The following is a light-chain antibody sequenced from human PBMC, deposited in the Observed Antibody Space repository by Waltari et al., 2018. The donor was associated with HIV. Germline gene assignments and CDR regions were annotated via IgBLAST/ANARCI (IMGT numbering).Light chain of an antibody. V-gene: IGKV1-39*01. CDR3: QQSYSLPVT. Sequence: IQMTHSPPSLSASVGDRATITCRANQSISHRLNWYQQQQGKAPKLLIYGAFHVQTGVPARFSGSGSDTLCTRTINNILLEDCAAYFCQQSYSLPVTFGGGTKVE. CDR2: GAF. J-gene: IGKJ4*01. CDR1: QSISHR.